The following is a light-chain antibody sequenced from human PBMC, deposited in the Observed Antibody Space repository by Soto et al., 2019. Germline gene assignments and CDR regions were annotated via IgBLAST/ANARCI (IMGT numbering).Light chain of an antibody. V-gene: IGKV1-39*01. J-gene: IGKJ1*01. CDR3: QKSYSFWT. CDR1: QSISRY. Sequence: DIQMTQSPSSLSASVGDRVTITCRASQSISRYLNWYQHKPGKAPNLLIYAASSLQSGVPSRFSGSGSGTDFTLTISGLQPEDFETYYCQKSYSFWTFGQGTKVEIK. CDR2: AAS.